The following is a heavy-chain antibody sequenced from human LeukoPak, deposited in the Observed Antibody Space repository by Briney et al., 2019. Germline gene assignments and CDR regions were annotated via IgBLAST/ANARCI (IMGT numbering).Heavy chain of an antibody. V-gene: IGHV4-39*01. CDR1: GDSFSRNTYS. Sequence: PSETLSLTCTVSGDSFSRNTYSWGWIRQPPGKGLEWIGSIYYTGRTFYNPSLKSRVTISVDTSKNQFSLKLSSVTAVDTAVYYCARNKYYYGSGSPQTPHYYLDYWGQGTLVTVSS. D-gene: IGHD3-10*01. CDR2: IYYTGRT. J-gene: IGHJ4*02. CDR3: ARNKYYYGSGSPQTPHYYLDY.